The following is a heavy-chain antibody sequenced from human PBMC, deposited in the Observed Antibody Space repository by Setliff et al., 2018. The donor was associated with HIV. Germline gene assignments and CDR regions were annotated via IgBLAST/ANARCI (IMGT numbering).Heavy chain of an antibody. Sequence: GETLKISCKGSGYSFTSYWIAWVRQMPGKGLEWMGIIYPGDSHTRYSPSFQGQVTFSADKSISTAYLQWSSLKASDTAIYYCTRHILAYCAGDCYPLDYWGQGTLVTVSS. V-gene: IGHV5-51*01. J-gene: IGHJ4*02. CDR3: TRHILAYCAGDCYPLDY. CDR1: GYSFTSYW. CDR2: IYPGDSHT. D-gene: IGHD2-21*02.